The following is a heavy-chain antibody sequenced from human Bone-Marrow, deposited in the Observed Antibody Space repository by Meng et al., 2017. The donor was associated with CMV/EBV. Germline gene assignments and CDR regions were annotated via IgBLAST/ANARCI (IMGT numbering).Heavy chain of an antibody. V-gene: IGHV3-72*01. D-gene: IGHD3-3*01. CDR3: ARWNFWSGYYLDY. CDR1: GFTFSDHY. CDR2: TRNKANSYTT. Sequence: GESLKISCAASGFTFSDHYMDWVRQAPGKGLEWVGRTRNKANSYTTEYAASVKGRFTISRDDSKNSLYLQMNSLKTEDTAVYYCARWNFWSGYYLDYWGQGTPVTVSS. J-gene: IGHJ4*02.